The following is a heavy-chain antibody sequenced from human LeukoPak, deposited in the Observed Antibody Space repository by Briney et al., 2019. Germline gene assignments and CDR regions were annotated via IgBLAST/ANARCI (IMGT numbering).Heavy chain of an antibody. D-gene: IGHD6-19*01. J-gene: IGHJ4*02. CDR3: ARGRYSSGGGLDY. CDR1: GGTFSSYA. Sequence: GSSVKVSCKASGGTFSSYAISWVRQAPEQGLEWMGRIIPILGIANYAQKFQGRVTITADKSTSTAYMELSSLRSEDTAVYYCARGRYSSGGGLDYWGQGTLVTVSS. V-gene: IGHV1-69*04. CDR2: IIPILGIA.